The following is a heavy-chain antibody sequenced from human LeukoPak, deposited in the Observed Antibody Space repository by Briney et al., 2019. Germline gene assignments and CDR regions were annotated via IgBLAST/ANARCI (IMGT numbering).Heavy chain of an antibody. D-gene: IGHD3-3*01. CDR1: DYSISSGYY. V-gene: IGHV4-38-2*02. Sequence: PSETLSLTCTVSDYSISSGYYWGWIRQPPGKGLEWIGEINHSGSTNYNPSLKSRVTISLDTSKSQFSLKVRYVTAADTAVYYCARGLNDSWTGENYWGQGTLVTVSS. CDR3: ARGLNDSWTGENY. CDR2: INHSGST. J-gene: IGHJ4*02.